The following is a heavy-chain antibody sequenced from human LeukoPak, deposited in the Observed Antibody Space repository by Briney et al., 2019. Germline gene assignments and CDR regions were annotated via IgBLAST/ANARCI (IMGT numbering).Heavy chain of an antibody. J-gene: IGHJ6*02. CDR2: INPNSGGT. V-gene: IGHV1-2*04. Sequence: VASVKVSCKASGYTFTSYDINWVRQAPGQGLEWMGWINPNSGGTNYARKFQGWVTMTRDTSISTVYMELSRLRSDDTAVYYCAKERKTAACGEYYYYFGMGGLGQGTTVTVSS. CDR3: AKERKTAACGEYYYYFGMGG. D-gene: IGHD6-13*01. CDR1: GYTFTSYD.